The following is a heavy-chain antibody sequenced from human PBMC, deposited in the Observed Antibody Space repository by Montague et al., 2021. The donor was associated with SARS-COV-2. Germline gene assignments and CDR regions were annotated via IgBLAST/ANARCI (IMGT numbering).Heavy chain of an antibody. CDR3: AKVGSSWYHGYYYGMDV. CDR1: GFTFSSYA. Sequence: SLRLSCAASGFTFSSYAMSWVRQAPGKGLEWVSAIRGSGGSTYYXDSVKGRFTISRDNSKNTLYLQMNSLRAEDTAVYYCAKVGSSWYHGYYYGMDVWGQGTTVTVSS. V-gene: IGHV3-23*01. CDR2: IRGSGGST. D-gene: IGHD6-13*01. J-gene: IGHJ6*02.